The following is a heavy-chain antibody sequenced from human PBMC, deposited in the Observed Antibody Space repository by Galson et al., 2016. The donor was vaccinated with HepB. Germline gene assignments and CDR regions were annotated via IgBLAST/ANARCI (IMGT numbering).Heavy chain of an antibody. CDR3: ARERGDGDAFDI. J-gene: IGHJ3*02. D-gene: IGHD2-21*01. Sequence: SVKVSCKASAYTFTGYYMHWVRQAPGQGLEWMGWINPNSGATNYAQKFRGRVTMTRDTPISTSYMELSSLRSDDTAVYFCARERGDGDAFDIWGQGTMVSVSS. CDR1: AYTFTGYY. V-gene: IGHV1-2*02. CDR2: INPNSGAT.